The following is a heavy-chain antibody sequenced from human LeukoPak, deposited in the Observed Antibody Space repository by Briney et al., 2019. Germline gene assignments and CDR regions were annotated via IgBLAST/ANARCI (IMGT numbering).Heavy chain of an antibody. CDR1: GYSISGGYY. V-gene: IGHV4-38-2*02. CDR2: IYHSGSN. Sequence: PETLSLTCAVSGYSISGGYYWGWIRQPPGKGLEWIGSIYHSGSNSYNPSLKSRVTISVDTTKNQFSLKLSSVTAADTAVYYCARDRYGGNSPFDYWGQGTLVTVSS. J-gene: IGHJ4*02. CDR3: ARDRYGGNSPFDY. D-gene: IGHD4-23*01.